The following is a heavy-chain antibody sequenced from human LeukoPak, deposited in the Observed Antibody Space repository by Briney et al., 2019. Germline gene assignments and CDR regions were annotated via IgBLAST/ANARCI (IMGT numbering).Heavy chain of an antibody. CDR1: GGTFSSYA. CDR2: IIPIFGTA. CDR3: ARDSITMTAFDI. Sequence: ASVKVSCKASGGTFSSYAISWVRQAPGQGLEWMGGIIPIFGTANYAQKFQGRVTITADESSSTAYMELSSLRSEDTAVYYCARDSITMTAFDIWGQGTMVTVSS. V-gene: IGHV1-69*01. D-gene: IGHD3-22*01. J-gene: IGHJ3*02.